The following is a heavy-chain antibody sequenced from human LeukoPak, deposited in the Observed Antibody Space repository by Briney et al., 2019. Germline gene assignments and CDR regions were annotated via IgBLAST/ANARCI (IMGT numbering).Heavy chain of an antibody. CDR3: ARRYCSSTSCYSVDY. V-gene: IGHV1-2*02. CDR1: GYTFTGYY. Sequence: GASVKVSCKASGYTFTGYYMHWVRQAPGQGLEWMGWINPNSGGTNYAQKFQGRVTMTRDTSISTAYMELSRLGSDDMAVYYCARRYCSSTSCYSVDYWGQGTLVTVSS. D-gene: IGHD2-2*02. J-gene: IGHJ4*02. CDR2: INPNSGGT.